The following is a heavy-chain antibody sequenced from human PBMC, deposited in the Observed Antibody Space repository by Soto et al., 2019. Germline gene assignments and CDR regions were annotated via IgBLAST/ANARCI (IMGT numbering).Heavy chain of an antibody. V-gene: IGHV5-10-1*01. D-gene: IGHD3-10*01. Sequence: GESLKISCKGSGYSFTSYWISWVRQMPGKGLEWMGRIDPSDSYTNYSPSFQGHVTISADKSISTAYLQWSSLKASDTAMYYCASLYYYGSGSYRHLYGMDVWGQGTTVTVSS. CDR1: GYSFTSYW. CDR2: IDPSDSYT. CDR3: ASLYYYGSGSYRHLYGMDV. J-gene: IGHJ6*02.